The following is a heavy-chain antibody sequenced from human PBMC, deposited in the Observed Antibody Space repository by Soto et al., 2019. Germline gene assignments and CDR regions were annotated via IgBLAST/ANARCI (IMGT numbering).Heavy chain of an antibody. J-gene: IGHJ6*02. Sequence: QVLLVQSSAEVKKPGSSVKVSCKASGGTFTSTAFSWVRQAPGQGLEWMGGIIPVLGTPNYAQKFQARLTVTADASTTTVHMELSSLRSDDTAVYYCASSARLDHRLNYYGLNVWGQGTTVTVSS. V-gene: IGHV1-69*01. D-gene: IGHD6-6*01. CDR3: ASSARLDHRLNYYGLNV. CDR2: IIPVLGTP. CDR1: GGTFTSTA.